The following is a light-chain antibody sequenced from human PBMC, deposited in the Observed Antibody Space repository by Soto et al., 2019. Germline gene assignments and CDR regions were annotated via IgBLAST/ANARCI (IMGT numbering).Light chain of an antibody. CDR2: DAS. J-gene: IGKJ4*01. CDR3: QQYDNLPLT. Sequence: DVEMTQYPSSLSASVGDRVTITCQASQDISNYLNWYQQTPGKAPKLLIYDASHLETGVPSRFSGSGSGTDFTFTIISLKAEDITTYFCQQYDNLPLTFGGVTNVDI. CDR1: QDISNY. V-gene: IGKV1-33*01.